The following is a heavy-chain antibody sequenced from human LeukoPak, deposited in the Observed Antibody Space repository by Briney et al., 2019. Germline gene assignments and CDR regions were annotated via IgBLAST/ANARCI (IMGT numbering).Heavy chain of an antibody. CDR2: ISGSGGST. Sequence: GGSLRLSCAASGYTFSTYWMHWLRQGPGKGLEWVSAISGSGGSTYYADSVKGRFTISRDNSKNTLYLQMNSLRAEDTAVYYCAKDFEYSSSSLDYWGQGTLVTVSS. CDR3: AKDFEYSSSSLDY. CDR1: GYTFSTYW. V-gene: IGHV3-23*01. J-gene: IGHJ4*02. D-gene: IGHD6-6*01.